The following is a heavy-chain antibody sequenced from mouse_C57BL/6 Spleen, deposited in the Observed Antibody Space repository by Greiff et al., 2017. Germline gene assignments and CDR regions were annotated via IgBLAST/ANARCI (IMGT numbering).Heavy chain of an antibody. D-gene: IGHD2-3*01. CDR3: ARPGDGYYWFAY. Sequence: DVKLQESGGGLVKPGGSLKLSCAASGFTFSDYGMHWVRQAPEKGLEWVAYISSGSSTIYYADTVKGRFTISRDNAKNTLFLQMTSLRSEDTAMYYCARPGDGYYWFAYWGQGTLVTVSA. J-gene: IGHJ3*01. CDR1: GFTFSDYG. V-gene: IGHV5-17*01. CDR2: ISSGSSTI.